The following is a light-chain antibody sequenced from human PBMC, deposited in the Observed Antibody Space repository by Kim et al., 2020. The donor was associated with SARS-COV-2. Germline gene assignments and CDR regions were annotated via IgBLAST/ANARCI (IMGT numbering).Light chain of an antibody. CDR1: KLGDRD. CDR2: QDS. CDR3: QAWDSSTYV. J-gene: IGLJ1*01. Sequence: SVAPGQTAMITCSGDKLGDRDASWYQQKPGQSPVLVIYQDSKRPSGIPERFSGSNSGNTATLTISGTQAMDEADYYCQAWDSSTYVFGTGTKVTVL. V-gene: IGLV3-1*01.